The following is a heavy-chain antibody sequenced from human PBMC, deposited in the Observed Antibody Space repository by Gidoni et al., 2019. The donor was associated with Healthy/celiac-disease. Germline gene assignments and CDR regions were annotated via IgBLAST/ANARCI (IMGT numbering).Heavy chain of an antibody. CDR1: DGSISSSSYY. Sequence: QLQLQESGPGLVKPSENLSLTCTVSDGSISSSSYYWGWIRQPPGKGLEWIGSIYYSGSTYYNPSLKSRVTISVDTSKNQFSLKLSSVTAADTAVYYCARPHYSGSYLGWFDPWGQGTLVTVSS. CDR2: IYYSGST. D-gene: IGHD1-26*01. CDR3: ARPHYSGSYLGWFDP. V-gene: IGHV4-39*01. J-gene: IGHJ5*02.